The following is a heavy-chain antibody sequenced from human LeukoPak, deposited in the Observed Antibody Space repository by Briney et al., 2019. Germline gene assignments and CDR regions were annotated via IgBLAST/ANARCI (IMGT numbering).Heavy chain of an antibody. CDR1: GGSIRDYY. Sequence: SGTLSLTCTVSGGSIRDYYWSWIRQPPGKGLEWIGYIYYSGSTSYNPSLKSRVTISVDTSKNQFSLKLSSVTAADTAVYFCARHTTGNGMDVWGQGTTVTVSS. D-gene: IGHD4-11*01. CDR3: ARHTTGNGMDV. J-gene: IGHJ6*02. CDR2: IYYSGST. V-gene: IGHV4-59*08.